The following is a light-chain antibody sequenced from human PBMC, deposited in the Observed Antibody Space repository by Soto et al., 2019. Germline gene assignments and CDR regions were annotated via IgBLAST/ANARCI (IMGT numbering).Light chain of an antibody. CDR3: QPHNNWPVVT. CDR1: RSISNN. CDR2: GAS. J-gene: IGKJ4*01. V-gene: IGKV3-15*01. Sequence: MTLSPATLSMSPGERVTLSCRASRSISNNLAWYQQQPGQAPRLLIYGASTRATGIPARFSGSGSGTEFTLTINSLQSEDFAMYYCQPHNNWPVVTFGGGTKVDIK.